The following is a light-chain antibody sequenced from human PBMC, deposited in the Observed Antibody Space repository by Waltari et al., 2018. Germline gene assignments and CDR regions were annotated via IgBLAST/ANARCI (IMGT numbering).Light chain of an antibody. CDR2: DAV. V-gene: IGLV2-14*02. Sequence: VSWYQHRPGKAPRLIIYDAVKRPSGVSNRFSGSMSGYTASLTISGLQAEDEADYYCCSYTSSDTYVFGSGTTVTVL. CDR3: CSYTSSDTYV. J-gene: IGLJ1*01.